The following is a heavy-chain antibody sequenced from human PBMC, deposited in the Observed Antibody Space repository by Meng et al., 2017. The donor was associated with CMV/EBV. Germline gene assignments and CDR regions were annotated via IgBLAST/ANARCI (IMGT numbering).Heavy chain of an antibody. V-gene: IGHV3-11*01. Sequence: GGPLRLSCAASGFTFSDYYMSWIRQAPGKGLEWVSYISSSGSTIYYADSVKGRFTISRDNAKNSLYLQMNSLRAEDTAVYYCAANIGGSYEGLYYFDYWGQGTLVTVSS. CDR2: ISSSGSTI. CDR3: AANIGGSYEGLYYFDY. J-gene: IGHJ4*02. D-gene: IGHD1-26*01. CDR1: GFTFSDYY.